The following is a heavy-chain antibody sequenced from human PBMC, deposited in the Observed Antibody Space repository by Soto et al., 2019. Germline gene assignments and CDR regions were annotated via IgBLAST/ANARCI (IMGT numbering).Heavy chain of an antibody. CDR3: AKGGTPYYYRSGSYYPNYYYYYGMDV. CDR2: ISGSGGST. Sequence: EVQLLESGGGLVQPGGSLRLSCAASGFTFSSYAMSWVRQAPGKGLEWVSAISGSGGSTYYADSVKGRFTISRDNSKNTLYLQMNSLRAEDTAVYYCAKGGTPYYYRSGSYYPNYYYYYGMDVWGQGTTVTVSS. V-gene: IGHV3-23*01. D-gene: IGHD3-10*01. CDR1: GFTFSSYA. J-gene: IGHJ6*02.